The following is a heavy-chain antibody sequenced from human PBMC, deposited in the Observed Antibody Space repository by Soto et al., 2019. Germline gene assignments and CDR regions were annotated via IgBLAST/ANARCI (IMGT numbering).Heavy chain of an antibody. CDR1: GFTFSSYA. CDR3: AKDGIDSSGWLIDY. D-gene: IGHD6-19*01. J-gene: IGHJ4*02. Sequence: GGTLRLSCAASGFTFSSYAMSWVRKAQGKGLEWVSAISGSGGSTYYADSVKGRFTISRDNSKNTLYLQMNSLRAEDTAVYYCAKDGIDSSGWLIDYWGQGTLVTVSS. CDR2: ISGSGGST. V-gene: IGHV3-23*01.